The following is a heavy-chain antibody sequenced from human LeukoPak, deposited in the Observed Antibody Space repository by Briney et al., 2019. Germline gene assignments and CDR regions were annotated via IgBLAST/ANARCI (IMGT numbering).Heavy chain of an antibody. D-gene: IGHD5-12*01. CDR2: ISYDGSNK. V-gene: IGHV3-30*04. Sequence: GGSPRLSCAASGFTFSSYAMHWVRQAPGKGLEWVAVISYDGSNKYYADSVKGRFTISRDNAKNSLYLQMNSLRAEDTAVYYCARDLRREYSGYDFLDYWGQGTLVTVSS. CDR1: GFTFSSYA. J-gene: IGHJ4*02. CDR3: ARDLRREYSGYDFLDY.